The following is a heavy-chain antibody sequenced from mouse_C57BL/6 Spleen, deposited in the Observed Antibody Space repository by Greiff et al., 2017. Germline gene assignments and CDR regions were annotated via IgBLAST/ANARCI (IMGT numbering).Heavy chain of an antibody. CDR1: GYAFSSYW. V-gene: IGHV1-80*01. CDR3: ARGVVARYYAMDY. Sequence: QVQLKQSGAELVKPGASVKLSCKASGYAFSSYWMNWVKQRPGKGLEWIGQIYPGDGDTNYNGKFKGKATLTADKSSSTAYMQLSSLTSEDSAVYFCARGVVARYYAMDYWGQGTSVTVSS. CDR2: IYPGDGDT. J-gene: IGHJ4*01. D-gene: IGHD1-1*01.